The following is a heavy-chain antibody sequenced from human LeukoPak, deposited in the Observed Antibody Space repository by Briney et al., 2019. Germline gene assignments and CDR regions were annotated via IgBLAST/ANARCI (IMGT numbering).Heavy chain of an antibody. CDR2: ISSSGSTI. CDR1: GFTFSDYC. V-gene: IGHV3-11*01. Sequence: PGGSLRLSCAASGFTFSDYCMSWIRQAPGKGLEWVSYISSSGSTIYYADSVRGRFTISRDNAKNSLYLQMNSLRAEDTAAYYCARGSVGAQHDAFDIWGQGTMVTVSS. J-gene: IGHJ3*02. D-gene: IGHD1-26*01. CDR3: ARGSVGAQHDAFDI.